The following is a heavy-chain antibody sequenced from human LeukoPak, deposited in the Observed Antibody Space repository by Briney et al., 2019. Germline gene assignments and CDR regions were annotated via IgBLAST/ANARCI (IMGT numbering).Heavy chain of an antibody. Sequence: SETLSLTCTVSGGSISSSSYYWDWIRQPPGKGLEWIGNLYDSGSTHYNPSLRSRVTISADTSKNQFSLKLSSVTAADTAVYYYARPTRPGYSGYENGFDIWGQGTMITVPP. J-gene: IGHJ3*02. CDR3: ARPTRPGYSGYENGFDI. CDR1: GGSISSSSYY. V-gene: IGHV4-39*01. D-gene: IGHD5-12*01. CDR2: LYDSGST.